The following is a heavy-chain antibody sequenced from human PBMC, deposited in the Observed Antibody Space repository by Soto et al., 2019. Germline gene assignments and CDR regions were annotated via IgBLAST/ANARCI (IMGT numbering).Heavy chain of an antibody. CDR3: ARSAGVVDGDDY. CDR1: GYTFSNYG. Sequence: QVQLVQSGAEVKKPGASVKVSCKASGYTFSNYGISWVRQAPGQGPEWMGWINVYNGKTNYAQKLQGRVTMTTDTSTNTIYVELRSLKSDDTAVYYCARSAGVVDGDDYWGQGTLVTVSA. J-gene: IGHJ4*02. CDR2: INVYNGKT. D-gene: IGHD3-10*01. V-gene: IGHV1-18*01.